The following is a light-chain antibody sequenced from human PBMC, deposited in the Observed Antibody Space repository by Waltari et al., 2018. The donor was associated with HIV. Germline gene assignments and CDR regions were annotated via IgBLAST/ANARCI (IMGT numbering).Light chain of an antibody. V-gene: IGLV1-40*01. CDR2: GNN. Sequence: QSVLTQPPSLSGAPGQRVTISCTGSSSNTGAGYAVHWYQQLPGTAPKLLIYGNNNRPSGVPDRFSGSKSGTSVSLAITGLQAEDEADYFCQSYDSRLRAVVFGGGTKLTVL. CDR3: QSYDSRLRAVV. CDR1: SSNTGAGYA. J-gene: IGLJ2*01.